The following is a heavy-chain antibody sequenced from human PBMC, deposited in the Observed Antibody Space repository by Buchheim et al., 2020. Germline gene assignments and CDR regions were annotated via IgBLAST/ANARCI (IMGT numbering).Heavy chain of an antibody. J-gene: IGHJ2*01. V-gene: IGHV3-7*04. Sequence: EVQLVESGGGLVQPGGSLRLSCAASGFTFSSYWMSWVRQAPGKGLEWVANIKQDGSEKYYVDSVKGRFTISRDNAKNSLYLQMTSLIAEETAVYYCARAGVRVTVLWGKRSRYFDLWGRGTL. CDR3: ARAGVRVTVLWGKRSRYFDL. CDR1: GFTFSSYW. D-gene: IGHD3-16*01. CDR2: IKQDGSEK.